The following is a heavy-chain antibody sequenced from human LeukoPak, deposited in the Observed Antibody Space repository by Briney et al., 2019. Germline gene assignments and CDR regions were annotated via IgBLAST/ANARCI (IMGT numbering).Heavy chain of an antibody. J-gene: IGHJ4*02. D-gene: IGHD6-19*01. V-gene: IGHV6-1*01. CDR1: GDGVSSYSAA. CDR3: ARSDSSQCLV. Sequence: SQTLSLTCAISGDGVSSYSAAWNWIRQSPSRGLEWLGRTYYRSQWYNDYAVSVKSRITINPDTSKNQFSLQLNSVTPEDTAAYYCARSDSSQCLVWGQGTLVSVSS. CDR2: TYYRSQWYN.